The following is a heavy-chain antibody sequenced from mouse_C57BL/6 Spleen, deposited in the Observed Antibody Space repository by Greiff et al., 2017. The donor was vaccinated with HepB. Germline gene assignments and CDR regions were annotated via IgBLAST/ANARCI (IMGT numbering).Heavy chain of an antibody. CDR3: ARSAYYSNRYFDV. D-gene: IGHD2-5*01. J-gene: IGHJ1*03. CDR2: INPSSGYT. CDR1: GYTFTSYT. V-gene: IGHV1-4*01. Sequence: QVQLQQSGAELARPGASVKMSCKASGYTFTSYTMHWVKQRPGQGLEWIGYINPSSGYTKYNQKFKDKATLTADKSSSTAYMQLSSLTSEDSAVYYYARSAYYSNRYFDVWGTGTTVTVSS.